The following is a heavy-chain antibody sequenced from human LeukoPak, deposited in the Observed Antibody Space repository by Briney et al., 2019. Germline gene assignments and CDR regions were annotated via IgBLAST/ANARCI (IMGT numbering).Heavy chain of an antibody. CDR2: ISTYNGNT. CDR1: GYTFTSYG. D-gene: IGHD6-13*01. J-gene: IGHJ4*02. V-gene: IGHV1-18*01. CDR3: ARDLPYSSSWESIDY. Sequence: ASVKVSCKASGYTFTSYGIIWVRQAPGQGLEWMGWISTYNGNTNYAQKIQGRVTMTKDTSTSTAYMELRSLRSDDTAVYYCARDLPYSSSWESIDYWGQGTLVTVSS.